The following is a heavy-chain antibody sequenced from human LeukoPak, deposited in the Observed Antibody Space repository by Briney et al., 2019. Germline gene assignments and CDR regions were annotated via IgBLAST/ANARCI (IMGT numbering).Heavy chain of an antibody. CDR3: AKDDGWLQYNY. Sequence: SVKVSCKASGGTFSSYAITWVRQAPGQGLEWMGGIIPIFGTANYAQKFQGRVTITADKSTSTAYMELSSLRSEDTAVYYCAKDDGWLQYNYWGQGTLVTVSS. V-gene: IGHV1-69*06. CDR2: IIPIFGTA. CDR1: GGTFSSYA. D-gene: IGHD5-24*01. J-gene: IGHJ4*02.